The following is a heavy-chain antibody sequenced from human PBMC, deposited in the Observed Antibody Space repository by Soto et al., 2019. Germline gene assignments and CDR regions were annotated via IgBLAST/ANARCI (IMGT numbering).Heavy chain of an antibody. CDR2: ISYDGSNK. CDR1: GFTFSSYA. Sequence: QVQLVESGGGVVQPGRSLRLSCAASGFTFSSYAMHWVRQAPGKGLEWVAVISYDGSNKYYAESVKGRFTISRDNSKNTLYLQMNSLRAEDTALYYCARVIVGATTGAFDIWGQGTMVTVSS. D-gene: IGHD1-26*01. J-gene: IGHJ3*02. CDR3: ARVIVGATTGAFDI. V-gene: IGHV3-30-3*01.